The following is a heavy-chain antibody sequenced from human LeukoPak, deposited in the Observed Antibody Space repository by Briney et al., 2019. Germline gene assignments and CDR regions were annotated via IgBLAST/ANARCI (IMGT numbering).Heavy chain of an antibody. D-gene: IGHD5-12*01. CDR3: ARDSRGATGLDY. Sequence: GALRLSCAASGFTFSNYGMHWVRQAPGKGLEWVAVIWYDGSKKYYADSVKGRFTISRDNSKNTLYLQMNSPSAEDTAVYYCARDSRGATGLDYWGQGTLVTVSS. CDR2: IWYDGSKK. CDR1: GFTFSNYG. J-gene: IGHJ4*02. V-gene: IGHV3-33*01.